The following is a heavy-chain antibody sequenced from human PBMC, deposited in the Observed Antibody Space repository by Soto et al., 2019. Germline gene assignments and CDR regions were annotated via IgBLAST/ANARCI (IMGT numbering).Heavy chain of an antibody. J-gene: IGHJ4*02. Sequence: TLSLTCTVSGGSISSYYWSWIRQPPGKGLEWIGYIYYSGSTNYNPSLKSRVTISVDTSKNQFSLKLSSVTAADTAVYYCAREGCSSTSCAFDYWGQGTLVTVSS. CDR1: GGSISSYY. D-gene: IGHD2-2*01. CDR3: AREGCSSTSCAFDY. V-gene: IGHV4-59*01. CDR2: IYYSGST.